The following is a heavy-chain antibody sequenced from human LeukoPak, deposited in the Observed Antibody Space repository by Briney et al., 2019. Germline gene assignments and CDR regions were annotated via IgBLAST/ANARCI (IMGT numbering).Heavy chain of an antibody. V-gene: IGHV3-21*01. J-gene: IGHJ4*02. Sequence: GGSLRLSCAASGFTFSSYSMNWVRQAPGKGLEWVSSISSSSSYIYYADSVKGRFTISRDNAKNSLYLQMNSLRAEDTAVYYCASFGRNLRYYDSSNDYWGQGTLVTVSS. CDR1: GFTFSSYS. CDR2: ISSSSSYI. CDR3: ASFGRNLRYYDSSNDY. D-gene: IGHD3-22*01.